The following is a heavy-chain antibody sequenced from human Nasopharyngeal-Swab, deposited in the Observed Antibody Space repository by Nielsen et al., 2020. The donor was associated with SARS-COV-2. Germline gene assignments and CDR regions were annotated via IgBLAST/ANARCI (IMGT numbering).Heavy chain of an antibody. CDR1: GFTFDDYA. CDR3: AKVPFEDDAFDI. J-gene: IGHJ3*02. Sequence: SLKISCAASGFTFDDYAMHWVRQAPGKSLEWVSGISWNSGSIGYADSVKGRFTISRDNAKNSLYLQMNSLRAEDTALYYCAKVPFEDDAFDIWGQGTMVTVSS. V-gene: IGHV3-9*01. CDR2: ISWNSGSI.